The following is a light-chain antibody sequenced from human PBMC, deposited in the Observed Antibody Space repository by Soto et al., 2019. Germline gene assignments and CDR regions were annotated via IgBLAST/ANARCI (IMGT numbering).Light chain of an antibody. CDR2: GNR. J-gene: IGLJ3*02. CDR3: SSYRGRATWV. V-gene: IGLV1-40*01. Sequence: QSVLTQPPSVSGAPGQRVTISCTGSSSNIGAGYDVHWYQQLPGTAPKLLMYGNRNRPSGVPDRFSGSKSGTSASLAITGLQAEDEADYYCSSYRGRATWVFGGGTKLTVL. CDR1: SSNIGAGYD.